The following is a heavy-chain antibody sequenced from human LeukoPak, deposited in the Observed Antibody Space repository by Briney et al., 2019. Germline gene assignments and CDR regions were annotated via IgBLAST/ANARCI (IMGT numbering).Heavy chain of an antibody. CDR1: GGSISSYY. J-gene: IGHJ4*02. V-gene: IGHV4-4*07. Sequence: SETLSLTCTVSGGSISSYYWSWVRQPAGKGLEWIGRIYTSGSTNYNPSLKSRVTMSVDTSKNQFSLKLSSVTAADTAVYYCARDEWSRSTVTTYYYWGQGTLVTVSS. CDR2: IYTSGST. CDR3: ARDEWSRSTVTTYYY. D-gene: IGHD4-17*01.